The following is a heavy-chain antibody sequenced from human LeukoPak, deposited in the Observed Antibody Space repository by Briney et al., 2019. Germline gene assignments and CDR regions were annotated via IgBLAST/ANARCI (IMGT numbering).Heavy chain of an antibody. CDR1: GYTFTDYY. V-gene: IGHV1-69-2*01. J-gene: IGHJ3*02. CDR2: VDPEGGET. D-gene: IGHD2-21*01. CDR3: ATGASYGDAFDI. Sequence: ASVKVSCKVSGYTFTDYYMHWVQQAPGKGLEWMGLVDPEGGETIYAEKFQGRVTITADTSTDTAYMELSSLRSEDTAVYYCATGASYGDAFDIWGQGTMVTVSS.